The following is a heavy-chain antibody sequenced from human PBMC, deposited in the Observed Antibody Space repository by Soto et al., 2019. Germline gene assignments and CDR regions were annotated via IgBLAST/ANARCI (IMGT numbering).Heavy chain of an antibody. CDR1: GGSISSSGYF. Sequence: QLQLQESGPGLVKPSETLSLTCTVSGGSISSSGYFWAWIRQPPGKALEWIGSVSSSGNTYYNPPXXXRXXMSLDTSQNQFSLTLTSVTAADTAVYSCASRGKAAARHFDSWGQGIVVSVSS. V-gene: IGHV4-39*01. D-gene: IGHD6-13*01. J-gene: IGHJ4*02. CDR3: ASRGKAAARHFDS. CDR2: VSSSGNT.